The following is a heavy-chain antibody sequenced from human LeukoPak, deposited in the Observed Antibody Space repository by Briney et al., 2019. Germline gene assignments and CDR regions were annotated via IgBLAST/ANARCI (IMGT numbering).Heavy chain of an antibody. CDR2: IYFSETT. Sequence: SETLSLTCTVSGASIRSNSWSWIRRPAGKGLEWIGRIYFSETTNYNPSLESRVTMSIDTSRNQLSLKLNSVTAADTAVYYCARGGGSGYCSSTTCSIFDYWGQGMLVTVSS. J-gene: IGHJ4*02. CDR1: GASIRSNS. D-gene: IGHD2-2*01. CDR3: ARGGGSGYCSSTTCSIFDY. V-gene: IGHV4-4*07.